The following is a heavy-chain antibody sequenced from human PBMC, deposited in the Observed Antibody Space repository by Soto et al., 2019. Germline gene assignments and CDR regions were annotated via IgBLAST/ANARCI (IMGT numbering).Heavy chain of an antibody. CDR1: CGSIISGDYY. D-gene: IGHD3-3*01. CDR2: IYYSGST. J-gene: IGHJ4*02. CDR3: ARGRLPHYDFWSGYSLYFDY. Sequence: SETLSLTCTFSCGSIISGDYYWSWIRQPPGKGLEWIGYIYYSGSTYYNPSLKSRVTISVDTSKNQFSLKLSSVTAADTAVYYCARGRLPHYDFWSGYSLYFDYWGQGTLVTVSS. V-gene: IGHV4-30-4*01.